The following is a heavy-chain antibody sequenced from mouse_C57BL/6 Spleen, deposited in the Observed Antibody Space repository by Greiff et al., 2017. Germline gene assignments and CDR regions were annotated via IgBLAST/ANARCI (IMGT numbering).Heavy chain of an antibody. D-gene: IGHD2-3*01. V-gene: IGHV14-1*01. CDR2: IDPADGDT. J-gene: IGHJ4*01. CDR3: TRWLLRLGYAMDY. CDR1: GFNIKDYY. Sequence: EVQLQQSGAELVRPGASVKLSCTASGFNIKDYYMHWVKQRPEQGLEWIGRIDPADGDTEYAPKFPGKATMTADTSSNTAYLQLSSLTSEDTAVYYCTRWLLRLGYAMDYWGQGTSVTVSS.